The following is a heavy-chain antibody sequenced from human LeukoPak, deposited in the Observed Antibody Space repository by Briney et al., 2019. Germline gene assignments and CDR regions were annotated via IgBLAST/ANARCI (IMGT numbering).Heavy chain of an antibody. J-gene: IGHJ5*02. CDR3: ARRGTYCSGGSCYFWFDP. Sequence: SETLFLTCTFSGGSISSSSYYWGWIRQPPGKGLEWIGRIYYSGSTYYNPSLKSRVTISVDTSKNQFSLKLSSVTAADTAVYYCARRGTYCSGGSCYFWFDPWGQGTLVTVSS. CDR1: GGSISSSSYY. CDR2: IYYSGST. V-gene: IGHV4-39*01. D-gene: IGHD2-15*01.